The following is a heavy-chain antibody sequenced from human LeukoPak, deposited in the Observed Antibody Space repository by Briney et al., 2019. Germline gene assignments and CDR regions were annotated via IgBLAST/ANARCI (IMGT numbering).Heavy chain of an antibody. D-gene: IGHD1-26*01. Sequence: ASVKVSCKASGYTFTGYYMHWVRQAPGRGLEWMGWINPNSGGTNYAQKFQGRVTMTRDTSISTAYMELSRLRSDDTAVYYCARGPIGLLVGAIYYFDFWGQGTLVTVSS. CDR1: GYTFTGYY. J-gene: IGHJ4*02. V-gene: IGHV1-2*02. CDR2: INPNSGGT. CDR3: ARGPIGLLVGAIYYFDF.